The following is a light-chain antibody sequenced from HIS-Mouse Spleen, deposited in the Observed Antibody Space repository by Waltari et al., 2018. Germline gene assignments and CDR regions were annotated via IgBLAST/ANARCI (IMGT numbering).Light chain of an antibody. J-gene: IGLJ2*01. V-gene: IGLV2-14*03. CDR3: SSYTSSSV. Sequence: QSALTQPASVSGSPGQSITISCTGTSIDVGGYNHVSWYQQHPGKAPNLMIYDVSNRPSGVSNRFSGSKSGNTASLTISGLQAEDEADYYCSSYTSSSVFGGGTKLTVL. CDR2: DVS. CDR1: SIDVGGYNH.